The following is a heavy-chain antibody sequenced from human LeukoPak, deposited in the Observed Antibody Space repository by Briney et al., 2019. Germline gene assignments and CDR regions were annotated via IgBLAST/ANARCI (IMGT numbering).Heavy chain of an antibody. Sequence: ASVKVSCKASGYTFTGYYMHWVRQAPGQGLEWMGWINPNSRGTNYAQKFQGRVTMTRDTSISTAYMGLSRLRSDDTAVYYCAGNLAGGGYYSDSYYFDYWGQGTLVTVSS. D-gene: IGHD2-15*01. J-gene: IGHJ4*01. V-gene: IGHV1-2*02. CDR2: INPNSRGT. CDR3: AGNLAGGGYYSDSYYFDY. CDR1: GYTFTGYY.